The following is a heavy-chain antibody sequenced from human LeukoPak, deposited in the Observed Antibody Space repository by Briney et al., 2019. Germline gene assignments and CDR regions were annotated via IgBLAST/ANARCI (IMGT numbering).Heavy chain of an antibody. V-gene: IGHV3-64*01. CDR2: ITSNGGTT. CDR1: GFTFSSHG. Sequence: PGGSLRLSCAASGFTFSSHGMHWVRQAPGKGLEYLSAITSNGGTTYYANSVKGRFTISRDNSRNTLYLQMASLRAGDMAVYYCAKTYGGSYEGVFDSWGQGTLVTVSS. CDR3: AKTYGGSYEGVFDS. J-gene: IGHJ4*02. D-gene: IGHD1-26*01.